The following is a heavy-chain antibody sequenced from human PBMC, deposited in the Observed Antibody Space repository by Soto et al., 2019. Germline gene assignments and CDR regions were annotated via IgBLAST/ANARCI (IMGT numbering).Heavy chain of an antibody. CDR1: GFTFSSYS. J-gene: IGHJ4*02. Sequence: DVRLLESGGGLVQPGGSLRLSCAASGFTFSSYSMSWVRQAPGKGLEWVSTIGTSASTYYGDSVRGRFTISRDTSRNTLYLQMNSLRAEDTAVYYCADLSRYCTSSNSDWGQGTLVTVSS. V-gene: IGHV3-23*01. CDR3: ADLSRYCTSSNSD. D-gene: IGHD2-2*01. CDR2: IGTSAST.